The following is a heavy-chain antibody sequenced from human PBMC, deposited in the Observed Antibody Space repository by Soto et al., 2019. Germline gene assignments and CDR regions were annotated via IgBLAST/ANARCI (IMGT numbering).Heavy chain of an antibody. J-gene: IGHJ4*02. CDR3: AKDGGYAYYDSSGYYFGY. V-gene: IGHV3-23*01. CDR2: ISGSGGST. D-gene: IGHD3-22*01. CDR1: GFTFSSYA. Sequence: GGSLRLSCAASGFTFSSYAMSWVRQAPGKGLEWVSAISGSGGSTYYADSVKGRFTISRDNSKNTLYLQMNSLRAEDTAVYYCAKDGGYAYYDSSGYYFGYSGQGTLVTVSS.